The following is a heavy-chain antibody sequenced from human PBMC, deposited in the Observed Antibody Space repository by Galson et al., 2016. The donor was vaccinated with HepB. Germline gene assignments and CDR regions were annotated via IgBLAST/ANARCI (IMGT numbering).Heavy chain of an antibody. Sequence: SLRLSCAASRFTFSSYSMHWVRQTPGKGLEFASAINHDAGGTYYADSVKGRFTISRGNSKNTLYLQMISLRAEDTAVYCCARDRGFYSSTWDWGQGTLVTVSS. CDR2: INHDAGGT. CDR1: RFTFSSYS. J-gene: IGHJ4*02. D-gene: IGHD2-2*01. V-gene: IGHV3-64*04. CDR3: ARDRGFYSSTWD.